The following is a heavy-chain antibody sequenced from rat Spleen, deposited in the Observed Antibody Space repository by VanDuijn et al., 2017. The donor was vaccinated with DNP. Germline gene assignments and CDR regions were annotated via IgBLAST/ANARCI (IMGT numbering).Heavy chain of an antibody. CDR2: ISSGGDT. V-gene: IGHV2S12*01. D-gene: IGHD1-6*01. CDR3: SKDSNGYNFDY. J-gene: IGHJ2*01. Sequence: QVQLKESGPGLVQPSQTLSLTCTVSGFSLTTYGVAWVRQPPGKGLEWIAAISSGGDTHYNSVLKSRLSISRDTSESQVFLKVNSLQTDDTAIYVCSKDSNGYNFDYWGQGVMVTVSS. CDR1: GFSLTTYG.